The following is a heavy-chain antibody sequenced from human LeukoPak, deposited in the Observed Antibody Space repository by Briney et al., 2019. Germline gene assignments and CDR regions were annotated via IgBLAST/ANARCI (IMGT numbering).Heavy chain of an antibody. CDR3: ARRVVVVPAAMPESEDWFDP. J-gene: IGHJ5*02. CDR2: IKQDGSEK. CDR1: GFTFSSYW. D-gene: IGHD2-2*01. Sequence: GGSLRLSCAASGFTFSSYWMSWVRQAPGKGLEWVASIKQDGSEKYYVDSVKGRFTISRDSAENSLYLQMNSLRAEDTAVYYCARRVVVVPAAMPESEDWFDPWGQGTLVTVSS. V-gene: IGHV3-7*03.